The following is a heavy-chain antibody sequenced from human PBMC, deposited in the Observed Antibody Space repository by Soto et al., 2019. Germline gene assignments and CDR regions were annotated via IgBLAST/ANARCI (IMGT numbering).Heavy chain of an antibody. D-gene: IGHD3-16*01. V-gene: IGHV3-7*01. CDR3: VRVRRDRNYVWDFDY. CDR1: GFTFSTYW. J-gene: IGHJ4*02. CDR2: IKQDGSEK. Sequence: EVQLVESGGGLVQPGGSLRLSCAASGFTFSTYWMSWVRQAPGKGLEWVANIKQDGSEKLYVDSVKGRFTISRDNAKNSLYLQMNSLRAEDTAVYYCVRVRRDRNYVWDFDYWGQGTLVTVSS.